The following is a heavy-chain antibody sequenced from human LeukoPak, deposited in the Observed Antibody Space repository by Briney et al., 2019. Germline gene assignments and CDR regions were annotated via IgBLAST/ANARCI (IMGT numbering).Heavy chain of an antibody. CDR1: GGSFSGYY. Sequence: KPSETLSLTCAVYGGSFSGYYWSWIRQPPGKGLEWIGEINHSGSTNYNPSLKSRVTISVDTSKNQFSLKLSSVTAADTAVYYCARSRSIWSGNINYYYYYMDVWGKGTTVTVS. J-gene: IGHJ6*03. D-gene: IGHD3-3*01. CDR2: INHSGST. CDR3: ARSRSIWSGNINYYYYYMDV. V-gene: IGHV4-34*01.